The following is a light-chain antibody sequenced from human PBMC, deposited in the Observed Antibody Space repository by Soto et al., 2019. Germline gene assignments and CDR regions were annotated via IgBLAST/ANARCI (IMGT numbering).Light chain of an antibody. J-gene: IGLJ2*01. Sequence: QSALTQPASVSGSPGQSITISCAGTMRDVGAYNLVSWFQQHPGRAPQLIIYEVRNRPSGISFRFSGSKSGNTASLTISGLQAEDEADYYCSSYTSKSSLIFGGGTKLTVL. CDR1: MRDVGAYNL. CDR3: SSYTSKSSLI. V-gene: IGLV2-14*01. CDR2: EVR.